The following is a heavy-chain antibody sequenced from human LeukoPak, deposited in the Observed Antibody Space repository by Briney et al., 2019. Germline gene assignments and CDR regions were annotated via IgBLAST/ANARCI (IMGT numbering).Heavy chain of an antibody. CDR1: GGSISSSSYY. CDR2: IYYSGST. D-gene: IGHD3-9*01. Sequence: SETLSLTCTVSGGSISSSSYYWGWIRQPPGKGLEWIGSIYYSGSTYYNPSLKSRVTISVDTSKNQFSLKLSSVTAADTAVYYCARAGRNYDILTGYYTSSLFDPWGQGTLVTVSS. J-gene: IGHJ5*02. V-gene: IGHV4-39*07. CDR3: ARAGRNYDILTGYYTSSLFDP.